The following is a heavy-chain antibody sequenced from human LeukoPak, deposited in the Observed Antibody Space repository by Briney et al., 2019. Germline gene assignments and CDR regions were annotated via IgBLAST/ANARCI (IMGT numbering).Heavy chain of an antibody. CDR2: ISYDGSNK. V-gene: IGHV3-30-3*01. J-gene: IGHJ5*02. CDR1: GFTFSSYA. CDR3: ARDWTYDSSGYSVP. Sequence: PGRSLRLSCAASGFTFSSYAMHLVRQAPGKGLEWVAVISYDGSNKYYADSVKGRFTISRDNSKNTLYLQMNSLRAEDTAVYYCARDWTYDSSGYSVPWGQGTLVTVSS. D-gene: IGHD3-22*01.